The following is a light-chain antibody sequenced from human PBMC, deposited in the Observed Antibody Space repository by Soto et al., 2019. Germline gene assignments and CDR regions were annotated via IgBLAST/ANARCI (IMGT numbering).Light chain of an antibody. CDR3: QQSNNWPLT. J-gene: IGKJ4*01. Sequence: EMLMTQCPSTLSVSAGGRATLSCRASQSISDTLAWDQRKPGQAPRLLIHGASTRATGFPARFSGSGSGTAFTLTISRLQSEDLPVYYGQQSNNWPLTLGGGTTVDI. CDR1: QSISDT. CDR2: GAS. V-gene: IGKV3D-15*01.